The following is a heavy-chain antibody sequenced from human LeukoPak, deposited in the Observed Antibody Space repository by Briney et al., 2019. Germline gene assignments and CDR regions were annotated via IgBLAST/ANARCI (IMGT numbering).Heavy chain of an antibody. CDR2: IYYSGST. CDR3: ARDRGPAYYFDY. V-gene: IGHV4-59*01. Sequence: SETLSLTCTVSGGSISSYYWSWIRQPPGKGLEWIGYIYYSGSTNYNPSLKSRVTISVATSKNQFSLKLSSVTAADRAVYYCARDRGPAYYFDYWGQGTLGTISS. CDR1: GGSISSYY. J-gene: IGHJ4*02. D-gene: IGHD3-10*01.